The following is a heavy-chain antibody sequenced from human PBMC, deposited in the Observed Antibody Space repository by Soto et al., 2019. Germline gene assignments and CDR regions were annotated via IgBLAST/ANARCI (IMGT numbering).Heavy chain of an antibody. CDR3: ARGGTSFYGSGKFDY. CDR2: SRSKLNSYTT. D-gene: IGHD3-10*01. V-gene: IGHV3-72*01. J-gene: IGHJ4*02. CDR1: GFTFSDHY. Sequence: GGSLRLSCAASGFTFSDHYMDWVRQAPGKGLEWVGRSRSKLNSYTTEYAASVKGRFTISRDESKNSLYLQMNSLKSEDTAVYYCARGGTSFYGSGKFDYWGQGALVTVSS.